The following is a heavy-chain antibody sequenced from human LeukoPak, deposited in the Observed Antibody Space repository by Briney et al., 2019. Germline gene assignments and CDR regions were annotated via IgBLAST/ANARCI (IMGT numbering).Heavy chain of an antibody. CDR3: AKAHDSSGFQAY. Sequence: ASVKVSCKASGYTFTGYYMHWVRQAPGQGLEWMGIINPSGGSTSYAQKFQGRVTITADKSASTAYMEVGSLRSEDTAVYYCAKAHDSSGFQAYWGQGTLVTVSS. CDR2: INPSGGST. J-gene: IGHJ4*02. V-gene: IGHV1-46*01. CDR1: GYTFTGYY. D-gene: IGHD3-22*01.